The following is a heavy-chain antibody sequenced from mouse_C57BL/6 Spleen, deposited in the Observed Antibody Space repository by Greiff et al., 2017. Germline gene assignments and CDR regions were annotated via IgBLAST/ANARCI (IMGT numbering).Heavy chain of an antibody. CDR1: GFTFSDFY. CDR3: ARDSYSYAMDY. V-gene: IGHV7-1*01. D-gene: IGHD2-12*01. J-gene: IGHJ4*01. Sequence: EVQLVESGGGLVQSGRSLRLSCATSGFTFSDFYMEWVRQAPGKGLEWIAASRNKANDYTTEYSASVKGRFIVSRDTSQSILYLQMNALRAEDTAIYYCARDSYSYAMDYWGQGTSVTVSS. CDR2: SRNKANDYTT.